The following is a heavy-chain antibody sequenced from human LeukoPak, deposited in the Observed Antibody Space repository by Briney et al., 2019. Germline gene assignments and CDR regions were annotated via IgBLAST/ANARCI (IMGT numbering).Heavy chain of an antibody. D-gene: IGHD3-22*01. CDR3: ARVAYDSSGYLFDY. CDR2: ISSSSSYI. V-gene: IGHV3-21*01. CDR1: GFTFSSYS. Sequence: PGGSLRLSCAASGFTFSSYSMNWVRQAPGKGLEWVSSISSSSSYIYYADSVKGRFTISRDNAKNSLYLQMNSLRAEDRAVYYCARVAYDSSGYLFDYWGQGTLVTVSS. J-gene: IGHJ4*02.